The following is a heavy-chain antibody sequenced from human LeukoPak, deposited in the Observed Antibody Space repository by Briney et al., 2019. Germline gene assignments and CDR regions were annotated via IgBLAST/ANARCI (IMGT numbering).Heavy chain of an antibody. Sequence: PSETLSLTCTVSGGSISSGSYYWSWIRQPAGKGLEWIGRIYTSGSTNYNPSLKSRVTISVDTSKNQFSLKLSSVTAADTAVYYCARECEYFDWLGHYYYYMDVWGKGTTVTISS. CDR2: IYTSGST. J-gene: IGHJ6*03. CDR3: ARECEYFDWLGHYYYYMDV. V-gene: IGHV4-61*02. CDR1: GGSISSGSYY. D-gene: IGHD3-9*01.